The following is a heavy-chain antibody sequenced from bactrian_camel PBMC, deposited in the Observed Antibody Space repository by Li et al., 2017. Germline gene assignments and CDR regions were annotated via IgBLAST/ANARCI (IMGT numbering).Heavy chain of an antibody. CDR3: AADRASYYKDYGPYRPGLGY. Sequence: VQLVESGGGSAQAGGSLRLSCGYTYDGGDMAWFRQAPGMEREGVAAIRTDGSTSYADFAKGRFTISLDNAKNTLYLQMNSLKPEDTAVYYCAADRASYYKDYGPYRPGLGYWGQGTQVTVS. CDR1: YTYDGGD. V-gene: IGHV3S55*01. CDR2: IRTDGST. J-gene: IGHJ6*01. D-gene: IGHD4*01.